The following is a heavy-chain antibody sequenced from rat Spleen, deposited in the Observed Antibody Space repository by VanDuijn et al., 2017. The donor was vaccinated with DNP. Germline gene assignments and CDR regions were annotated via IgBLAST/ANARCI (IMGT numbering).Heavy chain of an antibody. CDR1: GYSITGTYR. CDR3: ARSTDCGCNWDY. V-gene: IGHV3-3*01. CDR2: INNEDHT. D-gene: IGHD1-4*01. Sequence: DVQLQESGPGLVKPSQSLSLTCSVTGYSITGTYRWNWIRKFPGSKVEWMVYINNEDHTKYDPSLKSRISITRDTSKNQFFLKVNSVTNEDTTTYDGARSTDCGCNWDYWGQGVMVTVSS. J-gene: IGHJ2*01.